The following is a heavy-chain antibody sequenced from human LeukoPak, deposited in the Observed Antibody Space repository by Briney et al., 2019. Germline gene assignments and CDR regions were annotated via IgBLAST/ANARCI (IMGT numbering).Heavy chain of an antibody. CDR1: GFTFSSYA. J-gene: IGHJ3*02. CDR3: ARISYYYDSSGYYEGAFDI. Sequence: GGSLRLSCAASGFTFSSYAMSWVRQAPGKGLEWVSYISSSSSTIYYADSVKGRFTISRDNAKNSLYLQMNSLRAEDTAVYYCARISYYYDSSGYYEGAFDIWGQGTMVTVSS. D-gene: IGHD3-22*01. CDR2: ISSSSSTI. V-gene: IGHV3-48*01.